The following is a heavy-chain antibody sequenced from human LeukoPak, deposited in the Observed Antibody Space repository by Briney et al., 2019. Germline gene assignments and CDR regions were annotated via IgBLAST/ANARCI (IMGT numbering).Heavy chain of an antibody. J-gene: IGHJ4*02. CDR2: MSWNSGSI. CDR1: GFTFDDYA. D-gene: IGHD3-22*01. V-gene: IGHV3-9*01. CDR3: AKDTSYYDSSGYCDY. Sequence: GRSLRLSCAASGFTFDDYAMPWVRQAPGKGLGCVSGMSWNSGSIGYADSVKGRFTISRDNAKNSRYLQTNSLRAEDTALYYCAKDTSYYDSSGYCDYWGQGTLVTVSS.